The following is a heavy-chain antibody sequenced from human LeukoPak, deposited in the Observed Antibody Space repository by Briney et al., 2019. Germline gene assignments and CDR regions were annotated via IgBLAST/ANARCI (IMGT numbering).Heavy chain of an antibody. Sequence: GGTLRLSCAASGFTFSSYSMNWVRQPPGKGLEWVSSISSSSSYIYYADSVKRRFTISRDNSKHTLYLQMNSLRGEDTAVYYCAKDLYARPTDAFDIWGQGTMVTVSS. V-gene: IGHV3-21*04. D-gene: IGHD2/OR15-2a*01. CDR1: GFTFSSYS. CDR2: ISSSSSYI. J-gene: IGHJ3*02. CDR3: AKDLYARPTDAFDI.